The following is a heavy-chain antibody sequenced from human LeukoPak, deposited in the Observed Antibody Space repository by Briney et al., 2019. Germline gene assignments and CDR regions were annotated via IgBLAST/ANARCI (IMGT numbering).Heavy chain of an antibody. V-gene: IGHV3-23*01. D-gene: IGHD6-13*01. Sequence: GGSLGLSCAASGFTFSSYAMSWVRQAPGRGLEWVSGISGSGGSTYYADSVKGRFTISRDNSKNTLYLQMNSLRAEDTAVYYCAKGPPDSSSWYKQTEGWGQGTLVTVSS. CDR1: GFTFSSYA. J-gene: IGHJ4*02. CDR2: ISGSGGST. CDR3: AKGPPDSSSWYKQTEG.